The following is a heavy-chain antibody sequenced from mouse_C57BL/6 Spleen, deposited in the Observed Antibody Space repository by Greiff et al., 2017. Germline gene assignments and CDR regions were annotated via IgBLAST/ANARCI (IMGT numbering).Heavy chain of an antibody. V-gene: IGHV14-1*01. CDR2: IDPEDGDT. J-gene: IGHJ2*01. D-gene: IGHD1-1*01. Sequence: VQLQQSGAELVRPGASVKLSCTASGFNIKDYYMHWVKQRPEQGLEWIGRIDPEDGDTEYAPKFQGKATMTADTSSNTAYLQLSSLTSEDTAVYYCTTEDYYGSSYDFDYWGQGTTLTVSS. CDR3: TTEDYYGSSYDFDY. CDR1: GFNIKDYY.